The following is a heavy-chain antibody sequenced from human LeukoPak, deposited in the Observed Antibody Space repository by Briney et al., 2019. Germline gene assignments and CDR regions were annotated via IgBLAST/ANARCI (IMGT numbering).Heavy chain of an antibody. D-gene: IGHD4-17*01. CDR3: ARGRDYGDYYYYYGLDV. J-gene: IGHJ6*02. V-gene: IGHV4-30-2*01. Sequence: SETLSLTCAVSGGSISSGGYSWSWIRQPPGKGLEWIGYIYHSGSTYYNPSLKSRVTISVDRSKNQFSLKLSSVTAADTAVYYCARGRDYGDYYYYYGLDVWGQGTTVTVSS. CDR1: GGSISSGGYS. CDR2: IYHSGST.